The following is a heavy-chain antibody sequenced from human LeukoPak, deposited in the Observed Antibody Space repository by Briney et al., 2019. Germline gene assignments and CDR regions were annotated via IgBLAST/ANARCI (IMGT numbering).Heavy chain of an antibody. CDR3: ARAGPVEYYYDSNGLYAFDI. V-gene: IGHV1-69*05. Sequence: GASVKVSCKASGGTFSSYAISWVRQAPGQGLEWRGGIIPIFCTANYAQKFQGRDTITTDESTSTAYMELSSLRSEDTAVYYCARAGPVEYYYDSNGLYAFDIWGQGTMVTVSS. CDR2: IIPIFCTA. CDR1: GGTFSSYA. J-gene: IGHJ3*02. D-gene: IGHD3-22*01.